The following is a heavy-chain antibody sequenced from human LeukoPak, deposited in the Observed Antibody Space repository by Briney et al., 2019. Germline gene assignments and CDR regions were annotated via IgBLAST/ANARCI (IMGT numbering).Heavy chain of an antibody. V-gene: IGHV3-21*01. CDR3: AREVPAGGQLQEAFDI. CDR2: IDSSSNYI. Sequence: GGSLRLSCTASGFTFSSYSLDWVRQAPGKGLEWVSFIDSSSNYIYYADSVKGRFTISRDNAKNSLYLQMSSRRAEDTAVYYCAREVPAGGQLQEAFDIWGQGTMVTVSS. D-gene: IGHD2-2*01. CDR1: GFTFSSYS. J-gene: IGHJ3*02.